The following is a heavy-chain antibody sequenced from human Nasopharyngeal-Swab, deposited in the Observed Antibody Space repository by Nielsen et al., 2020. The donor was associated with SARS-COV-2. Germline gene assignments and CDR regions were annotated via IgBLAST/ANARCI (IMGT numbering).Heavy chain of an antibody. J-gene: IGHJ4*02. V-gene: IGHV3-30*03. CDR3: ARDAPAHYGAFY. Sequence: VRQAPGKGLEWVAFIAHDASNECYGDSVKGRFSISRDSSKNTLYLQMDSLRGEDTAVYYCARDAPAHYGAFYWGWGTLVTVSS. D-gene: IGHD4-17*01. CDR2: IAHDASNE.